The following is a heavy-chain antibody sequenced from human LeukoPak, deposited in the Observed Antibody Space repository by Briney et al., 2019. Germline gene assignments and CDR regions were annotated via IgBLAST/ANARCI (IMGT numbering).Heavy chain of an antibody. CDR1: GFTFSSYE. J-gene: IGHJ4*02. Sequence: GGSLRLSCAASGFTFSSYEMNWVRQAPGKGLEWVSYISSSGSTIYYADSVKGRFTISRDNANNSLYLQMNSLRAEDTAVYYCAINHRDGYSELGYWGQGTLVTVSS. CDR3: AINHRDGYSELGY. CDR2: ISSSGSTI. V-gene: IGHV3-48*03. D-gene: IGHD5-24*01.